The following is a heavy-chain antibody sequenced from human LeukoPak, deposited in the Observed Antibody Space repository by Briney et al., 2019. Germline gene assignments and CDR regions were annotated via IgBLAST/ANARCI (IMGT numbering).Heavy chain of an antibody. D-gene: IGHD3-10*01. Sequence: QPGGSLRLSCAASGFNFSSYAMHWVRQAPGKGLEWVAVISYDGSNKYYADSVKGRFTISRDNSKNTLYLQMNSLRAEDTAVYYCAKDLGQYGSWLFDYWGQGTLVTVSS. CDR3: AKDLGQYGSWLFDY. J-gene: IGHJ4*02. V-gene: IGHV3-30-3*01. CDR1: GFNFSSYA. CDR2: ISYDGSNK.